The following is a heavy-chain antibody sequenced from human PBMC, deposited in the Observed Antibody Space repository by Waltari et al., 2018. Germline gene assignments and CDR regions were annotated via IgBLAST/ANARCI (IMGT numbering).Heavy chain of an antibody. CDR1: GYIFTNYY. CDR3: ARLAQTVLVVVPGQSAFDI. Sequence: QLHLLPSVAEEKKPGASVKVACKASGYIFTNYYIHWVRQAPGTGPEWMGWWNPDRGAAHNGQNLRGRVTLTGNTAISTAYVELSRVSDNDTAVFYFARLAQTVLVVVPGQSAFDICSHGPTVAVSS. D-gene: IGHD3-22*01. CDR2: WNPDRGAA. V-gene: IGHV1-2*02. J-gene: IGHJ3*02.